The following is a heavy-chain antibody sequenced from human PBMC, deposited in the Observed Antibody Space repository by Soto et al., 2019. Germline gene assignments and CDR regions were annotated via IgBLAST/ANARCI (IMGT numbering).Heavy chain of an antibody. J-gene: IGHJ5*02. CDR3: ARGTSDCWTGYYGLNGFEP. V-gene: IGHV4-4*02. CDR2: IYHSGST. CDR1: VGSISSSNW. D-gene: IGHD3-3*01. Sequence: PSETLSLTCAFSVGSISSSNWWSWVRQPPGKGLEWIGEIYHSGSTNYNPSLKSRVTISVDKSKNQFSLKLSSVTAADTAVYYWARGTSDCWTGYYGLNGFEPWGQGTLVTVSS.